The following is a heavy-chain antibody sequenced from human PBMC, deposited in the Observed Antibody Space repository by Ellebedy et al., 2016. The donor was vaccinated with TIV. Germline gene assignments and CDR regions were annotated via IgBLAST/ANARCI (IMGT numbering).Heavy chain of an antibody. J-gene: IGHJ4*02. V-gene: IGHV5-51*01. CDR3: ARYDGDDNADFDY. D-gene: IGHD3-10*01. CDR1: GNSFTNYW. Sequence: GESLKISCKGSGNSFTNYWIGWVRQMPGTGLEWMGTIYPGDSNTRYSPFFQGQVTISADKSISTAYLQWSSLKATDTAMYYCARYDGDDNADFDYWGQGTLVTVSS. CDR2: IYPGDSNT.